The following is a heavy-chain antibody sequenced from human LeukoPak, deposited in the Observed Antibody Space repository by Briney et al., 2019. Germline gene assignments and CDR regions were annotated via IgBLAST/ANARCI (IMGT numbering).Heavy chain of an antibody. J-gene: IGHJ3*02. Sequence: PSETLSFTCAVYGGSFSGYYWSWIRQPPGKGLEWIGEINHSGRTNYNPSLKSRVTISVDTSKNQFSLKLSSVTAADTAVYYCARVRQRLLDAFDIWGQGTMVTVSS. D-gene: IGHD6-6*01. V-gene: IGHV4-34*01. CDR2: INHSGRT. CDR3: ARVRQRLLDAFDI. CDR1: GGSFSGYY.